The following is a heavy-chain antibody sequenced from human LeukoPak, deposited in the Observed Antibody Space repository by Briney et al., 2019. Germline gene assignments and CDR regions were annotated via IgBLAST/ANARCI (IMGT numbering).Heavy chain of an antibody. CDR2: ISYDGSNK. CDR1: GFTFSSYA. J-gene: IGHJ5*02. Sequence: GGSLRLSCAASGFTFSSYAMHWVRQAPGKGLEWVAVISYDGSNKYYADSVKGRFTISRDNSKNTLYLQMNSLRAEDTAVYYCAKGPEFDPWGQGTLVTVSS. CDR3: AKGPEFDP. V-gene: IGHV3-30-3*01.